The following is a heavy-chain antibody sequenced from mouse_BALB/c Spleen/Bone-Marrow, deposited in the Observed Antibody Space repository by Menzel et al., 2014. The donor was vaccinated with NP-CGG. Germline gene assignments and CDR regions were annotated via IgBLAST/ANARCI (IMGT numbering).Heavy chain of an antibody. J-gene: IGHJ2*01. CDR3: ARLGGYGPYFDY. V-gene: IGHV3-8*02. D-gene: IGHD1-1*02. Sequence: EVKLQEPGPRLVKPSQTLSLTCSVTGDSITSGYWNWIRKFPGNKLESMGYISYSGSTYFNPSLKSRISITRDTSKNXYYLQLNSVTTEDTATYYCARLGGYGPYFDYWGQGTTLTVSS. CDR2: ISYSGST. CDR1: GDSITSGY.